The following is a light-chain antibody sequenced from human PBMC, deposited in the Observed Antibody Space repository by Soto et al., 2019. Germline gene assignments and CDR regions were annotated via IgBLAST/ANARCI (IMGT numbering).Light chain of an antibody. CDR3: QHYYTCSAA. CDR2: DAS. J-gene: IGKJ1*01. V-gene: IGKV1-33*01. CDR1: QDISSY. Sequence: QITQCRDSLGPRLEDKVTSTYQASQDISSYLNWYQQKPGQAPKLLIFDASNWETGVPARFSGSGSGTDFTITISSPQPEDLATYYSQHYYTCSAAFGRGTEVDIK.